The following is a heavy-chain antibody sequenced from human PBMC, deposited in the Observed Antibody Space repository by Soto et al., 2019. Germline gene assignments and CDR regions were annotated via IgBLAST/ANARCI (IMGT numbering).Heavy chain of an antibody. J-gene: IGHJ4*02. D-gene: IGHD2-21*02. CDR2: IYYSVST. Sequence: SESLSLTCTVTGASISSRSYYWGWPRQPPGKGLEWIVSIYYSVSTYNNPSLRSRVSMSIDTSKDQFSLKLKSVTAADTALDFCARQRTSVVTQSYFDVWGPGSLVTVSS. V-gene: IGHV4-39*01. CDR1: GASISSRSYY. CDR3: ARQRTSVVTQSYFDV.